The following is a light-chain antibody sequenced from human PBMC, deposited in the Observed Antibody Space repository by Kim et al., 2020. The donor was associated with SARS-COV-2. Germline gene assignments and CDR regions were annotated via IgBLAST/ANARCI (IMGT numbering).Light chain of an antibody. CDR2: KAS. CDR1: QSIYSY. V-gene: IGKV1-5*03. CDR3: QQFYTYPLT. Sequence: ASVGDRVTITCRASQSIYSYLAWYQQKPGNVPKILIYKASTLESGVPSRFSGSESGTEFTLTISSLQPDDFATYYCQQFYTYPLTFGQGTRLEIK. J-gene: IGKJ5*01.